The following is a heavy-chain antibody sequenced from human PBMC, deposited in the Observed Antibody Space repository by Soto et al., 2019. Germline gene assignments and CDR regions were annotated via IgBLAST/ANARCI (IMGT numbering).Heavy chain of an antibody. Sequence: SETLSLTCGVYGGSFRNYYWIWVRQPPGKGLEWIGEVNHSGEATYNPSLQSRLTISLDTSNNQFSLKLSSVTAADTAVYYCARRGNSWSGYYYYYGMDVWGQGTTVTVSS. CDR2: VNHSGEA. V-gene: IGHV4-34*01. J-gene: IGHJ6*02. D-gene: IGHD6-13*01. CDR1: GGSFRNYY. CDR3: ARRGNSWSGYYYYYGMDV.